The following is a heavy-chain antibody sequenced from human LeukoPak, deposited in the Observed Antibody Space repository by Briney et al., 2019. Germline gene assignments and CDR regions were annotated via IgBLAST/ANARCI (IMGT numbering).Heavy chain of an antibody. CDR2: IYWNDDK. D-gene: IGHD2-2*01. J-gene: IGHJ5*02. CDR3: AHNGVLGYCSSTSCLSWFDP. CDR1: GFSLSTSGVG. Sequence: SGPTLVNPTQTLTLTCTFSGFSLSTSGVGVGWIRQPPGKALEWLALIYWNDDKRYSPSLKSRLTTTKDTSKNQVVLTMTNMDPVDTATYYCAHNGVLGYCSSTSCLSWFDPWGQGTLVTVSS. V-gene: IGHV2-5*01.